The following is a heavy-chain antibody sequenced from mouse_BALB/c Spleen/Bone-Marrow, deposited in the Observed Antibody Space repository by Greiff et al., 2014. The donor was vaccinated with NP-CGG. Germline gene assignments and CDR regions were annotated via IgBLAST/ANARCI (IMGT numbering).Heavy chain of an antibody. D-gene: IGHD1-1*01. V-gene: IGHV1-87*01. CDR3: ARGDYGSSYDYAMDY. J-gene: IGHJ4*01. CDR2: IYPGDGDT. CDR1: GYTFTSYW. Sequence: VKLMESGAELARPGASVKLSCKASGYTFTSYWMQWVRQRPGQGLEWIGAIYPGDGDTRYTQEFKGKATLTADESSSTAYMQLSSLASEDSAVYYCARGDYGSSYDYAMDYWGQGTSVPVSS.